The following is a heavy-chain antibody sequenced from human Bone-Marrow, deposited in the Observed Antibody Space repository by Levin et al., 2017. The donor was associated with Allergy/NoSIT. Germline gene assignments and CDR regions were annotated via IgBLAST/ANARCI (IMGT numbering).Heavy chain of an antibody. V-gene: IGHV3-53*01. CDR3: ARSSVYDSSSYYYYAMDV. CDR1: GFTVSGHY. D-gene: IGHD3-22*01. J-gene: IGHJ6*02. Sequence: GESLKISCAVSGFTVSGHYMSWVRQAPGKGLEWVAVIHSDGSMYYADSVKGRFIIPRDNSKNTLYLYMYNLRAEDKAVYYCARSSVYDSSSYYYYAMDVWGQGTTVTVSS. CDR2: IHSDGSM.